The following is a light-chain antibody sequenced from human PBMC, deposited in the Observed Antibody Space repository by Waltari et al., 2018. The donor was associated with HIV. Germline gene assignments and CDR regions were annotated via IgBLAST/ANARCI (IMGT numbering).Light chain of an antibody. V-gene: IGKV2-28*01. CDR2: LGS. CDR3: MQALQTPLIT. Sequence: DIGMTQSPLVLPVTPGEPDSIPCRSSQSLLNSNGFNYLDWYLQKPGQSPRLLIYLGSNRAPGVPDRFSGSGSGTDFTLKISRVEAEDVGVYYCMQALQTPLITFGQGTRLEIK. CDR1: QSLLNSNGFNY. J-gene: IGKJ5*01.